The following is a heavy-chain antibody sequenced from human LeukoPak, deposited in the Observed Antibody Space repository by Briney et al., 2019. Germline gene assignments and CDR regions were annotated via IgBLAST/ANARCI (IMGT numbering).Heavy chain of an antibody. V-gene: IGHV1-2*02. Sequence: ASVKVTCKASVYTFTGQFIHWLRQAPGQGLEWMGWIDPHSGAPHYAQRFQDTVTMTRDRSIATAYLEVHRLKSDDTAVYFCARSGFSTGFYLVFWRQGTLIFVSS. CDR2: IDPHSGAP. D-gene: IGHD2-8*02. J-gene: IGHJ4*02. CDR3: ARSGFSTGFYLVF. CDR1: VYTFTGQF.